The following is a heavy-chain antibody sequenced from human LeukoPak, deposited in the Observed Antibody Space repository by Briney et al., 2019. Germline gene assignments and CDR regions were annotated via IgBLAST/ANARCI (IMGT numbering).Heavy chain of an antibody. CDR2: FYVGGAT. D-gene: IGHD3-22*01. CDR3: AQDLYYDSSAYYYSFAH. V-gene: IGHV3-53*01. Sequence: GGSLRLSCAVSGFSVTNNYMSWVRQAPGKGLEWVSVFYVGGATYYADSVKGRFTISRDNSENTLYLQMKSLRAEDTAVYYCAQDLYYDSSAYYYSFAHWGPGTRVTVSS. J-gene: IGHJ4*02. CDR1: GFSVTNNY.